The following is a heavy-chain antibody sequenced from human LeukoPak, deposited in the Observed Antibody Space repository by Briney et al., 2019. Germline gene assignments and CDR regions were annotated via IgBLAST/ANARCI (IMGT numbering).Heavy chain of an antibody. Sequence: SVKVSCKASGGTFSSYAISWVRQAPGQGLEWMGGIIPIFGTANYAQKFQGRVTITTDESTSTAYMELSSLRSEDTAVYYCARGMLTSSANRYYYYMDVWGKGTTVTVSS. J-gene: IGHJ6*03. D-gene: IGHD6-25*01. V-gene: IGHV1-69*05. CDR3: ARGMLTSSANRYYYYMDV. CDR1: GGTFSSYA. CDR2: IIPIFGTA.